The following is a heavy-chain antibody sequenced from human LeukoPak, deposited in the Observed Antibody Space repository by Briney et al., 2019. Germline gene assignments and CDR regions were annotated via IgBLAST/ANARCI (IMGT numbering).Heavy chain of an antibody. CDR2: IYYTGST. V-gene: IGHV4-59*01. CDR3: ARGSKAAPGTFDY. CDR1: GGSISSYY. Sequence: SETLSLTCTVSGGSISSYYWSWIRQPPGKGLEWIGYIYYTGSTDYNPSLKSRVAISVDTSKNQFSLRLSSVTAADTAVYYCARGSKAAPGTFDYWGQGTLVTVSS. D-gene: IGHD6-13*01. J-gene: IGHJ4*02.